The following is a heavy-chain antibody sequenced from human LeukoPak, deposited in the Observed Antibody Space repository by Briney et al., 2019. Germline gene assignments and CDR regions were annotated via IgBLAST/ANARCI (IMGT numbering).Heavy chain of an antibody. CDR3: ARQEAYCSSTSCYGNNWFDP. CDR2: IYYSGST. V-gene: IGHV4-59*08. D-gene: IGHD2-2*01. J-gene: IGHJ5*02. CDR1: GGSISSYY. Sequence: SETLSLTCTVSGGSISSYYWSWIRQPPGKGLEWIGYIYYSGSTNYNPSLKSRVTISVDTSKNQFSLKLSSVTAADTAVYYCARQEAYCSSTSCYGNNWFDPWGQGTLVTVSS.